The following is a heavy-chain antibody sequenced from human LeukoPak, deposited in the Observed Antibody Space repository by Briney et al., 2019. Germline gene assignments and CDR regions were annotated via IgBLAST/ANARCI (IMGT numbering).Heavy chain of an antibody. CDR1: GGSISSGSYY. CDR2: IYSSGST. CDR3: ARELSPRDGKGYYFDY. J-gene: IGHJ4*02. Sequence: RPPETLSLTCTVSGGSISSGSYYWSWIRQPAGKALEWIGRIYSSGSTNYNPSLKSRVTISVDTSKNQFSLKLSSVTAADTAMYYCARELSPRDGKGYYFDYWGQGTLVTVSS. D-gene: IGHD2-21*02. V-gene: IGHV4-61*02.